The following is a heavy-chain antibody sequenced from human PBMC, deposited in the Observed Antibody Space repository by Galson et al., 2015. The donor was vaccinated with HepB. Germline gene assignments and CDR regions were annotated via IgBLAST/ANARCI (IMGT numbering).Heavy chain of an antibody. V-gene: IGHV3-7*03. Sequence: SLRLSCAVSGFTFSSFWMGWVRQAPGKGLEWVANIKDDGSDTYYAASVKGRFTISRDNAKNSLFLQVNSLRVEDTAVYYCARDQWRIFDYWGRGALVTVSS. CDR2: IKDDGSDT. J-gene: IGHJ4*02. D-gene: IGHD2-8*01. CDR1: GFTFSSFW. CDR3: ARDQWRIFDY.